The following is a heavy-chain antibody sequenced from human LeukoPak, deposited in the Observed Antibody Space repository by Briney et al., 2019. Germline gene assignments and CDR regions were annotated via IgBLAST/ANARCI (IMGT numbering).Heavy chain of an antibody. D-gene: IGHD3-22*01. V-gene: IGHV4-59*01. CDR1: GGSISSYY. CDR3: TRDRKYCDDSGGYSPSYCYGMDV. CDR2: VYSSGST. Sequence: PSETLSLTCTVSGGSISSYYWSWIRQPPGKGLEWIGYVYSSGSTKYNPSLESRVTISVDTSKNQFSLRLSSVTAADTAVYYCTRDRKYCDDSGGYSPSYCYGMDVWGQGTTVTVSS. J-gene: IGHJ6*02.